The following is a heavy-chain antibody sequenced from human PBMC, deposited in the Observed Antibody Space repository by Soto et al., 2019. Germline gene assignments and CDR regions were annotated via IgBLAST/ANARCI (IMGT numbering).Heavy chain of an antibody. CDR3: AREGLVATTFDY. CDR1: GYTFTSYG. Sequence: ASLKLSCKASGYTFTSYGISWGRQAPGQGLEWMGWISAYNGNTNYAQKLQGRVTMTTDTSTSTAYMERRSLRSDDTAVYYWAREGLVATTFDYWGQGTLVTVSS. D-gene: IGHD5-12*01. J-gene: IGHJ4*02. CDR2: ISAYNGNT. V-gene: IGHV1-18*01.